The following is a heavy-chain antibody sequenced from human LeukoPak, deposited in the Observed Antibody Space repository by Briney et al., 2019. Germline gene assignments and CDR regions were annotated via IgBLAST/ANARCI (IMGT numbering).Heavy chain of an antibody. D-gene: IGHD3-22*01. V-gene: IGHV1-8*01. CDR1: GYTFTSYD. Sequence: ASVKVSCKASGYTFTSYDINWVRQATGQGLEWMGWMNPNSGNTGYAQKFQGRVTMTRNTSISTAYMELSRLRSDDTAVYYCARCGDYYDSSGYYYSAFDIWGQGTMVTVSS. CDR3: ARCGDYYDSSGYYYSAFDI. CDR2: MNPNSGNT. J-gene: IGHJ3*02.